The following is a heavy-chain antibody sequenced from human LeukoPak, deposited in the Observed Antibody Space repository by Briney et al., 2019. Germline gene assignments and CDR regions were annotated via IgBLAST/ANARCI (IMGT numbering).Heavy chain of an antibody. CDR3: AKPPSYCGSDCYVNWFDP. Sequence: GGSLRLSCAASGFTFNNYAMSWVRQAPGKGLEWVSTVSGSGVISYYTDSDKGRFTISRDNSKNTLYLQMNSLRAEDTAVYYCAKPPSYCGSDCYVNWFDPWGQGTLVTVSS. D-gene: IGHD2-21*02. V-gene: IGHV3-23*01. CDR1: GFTFNNYA. CDR2: VSGSGVIS. J-gene: IGHJ5*02.